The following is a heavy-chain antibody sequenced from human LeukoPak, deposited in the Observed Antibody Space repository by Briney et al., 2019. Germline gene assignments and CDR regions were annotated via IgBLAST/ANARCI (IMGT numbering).Heavy chain of an antibody. Sequence: SETLSLTCTVSGGSISSYYWSWIRQPAGKGLEWIGRIYTSGSTNYNPSLKSRVTMSVDTSKNQFSLKLSSVTAADTAVYYCAREPFMGAHRYHYFDYWGQGTLVTVSS. V-gene: IGHV4-4*07. CDR3: AREPFMGAHRYHYFDY. D-gene: IGHD1-26*01. J-gene: IGHJ4*02. CDR2: IYTSGST. CDR1: GGSISSYY.